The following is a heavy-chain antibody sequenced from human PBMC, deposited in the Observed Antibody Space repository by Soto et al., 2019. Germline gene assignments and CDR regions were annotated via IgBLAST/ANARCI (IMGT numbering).Heavy chain of an antibody. CDR2: IYYSGST. CDR1: GGSISSSSYY. Sequence: SETLSLTCTVSGGSISSSSYYWGWIRQPPGKGLEWIGSIYYSGSTYYNPSLKSRVTISVDTSKNQFSLKLSSVTAADTAVYYCASIAVAGHYYYYMDVWGKGTTVTVSS. D-gene: IGHD6-19*01. V-gene: IGHV4-39*01. CDR3: ASIAVAGHYYYYMDV. J-gene: IGHJ6*03.